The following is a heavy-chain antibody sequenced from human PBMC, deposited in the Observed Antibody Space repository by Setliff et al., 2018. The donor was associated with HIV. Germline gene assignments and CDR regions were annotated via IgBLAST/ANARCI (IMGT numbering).Heavy chain of an antibody. J-gene: IGHJ4*02. V-gene: IGHV4-39*01. CDR3: ARLRQWLASFDS. D-gene: IGHD6-19*01. Sequence: KPSETLSLTCTVSGGSISSSSYYWGWIRQPPGKGLEWIGSIYYSGSTYYNPSLKSRVTISVDTSKNQFSLKLRFVTAADTAMYYCARLRQWLASFDSWGQGTLVTVSS. CDR2: IYYSGST. CDR1: GGSISSSSYY.